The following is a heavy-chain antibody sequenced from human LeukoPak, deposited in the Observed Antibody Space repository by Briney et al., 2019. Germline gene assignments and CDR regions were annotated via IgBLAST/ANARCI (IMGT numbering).Heavy chain of an antibody. CDR3: ARAWSRRDYYYYMDV. J-gene: IGHJ6*03. CDR2: ISGYSGNT. V-gene: IGHV1-18*01. Sequence: ASVKVSCKASGYTFTIYGISWVRQAPGQGLEWMGWISGYSGNTHYPQKLQGRVTMTTDTSTSTAYMELRSLRSDDTAAYYCARAWSRRDYYYYMDVWGKGTTVTVSS. D-gene: IGHD3-3*01. CDR1: GYTFTIYG.